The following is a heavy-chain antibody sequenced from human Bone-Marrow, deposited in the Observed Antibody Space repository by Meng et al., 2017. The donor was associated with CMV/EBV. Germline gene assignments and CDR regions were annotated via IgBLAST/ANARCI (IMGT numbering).Heavy chain of an antibody. Sequence: ESLKISCAASGFTFNDAWMTWVRQPPGKGLEWIGEINHSGSTNYNPSLKSRVTISVDTSKNQFSLKLSSVTAADTAVYYCARGAYYYDSPHDAFDIWGQGTRVTGSS. CDR3: ARGAYYYDSPHDAFDI. CDR2: INHSGST. CDR1: GFTFNDAW. V-gene: IGHV4-34*01. D-gene: IGHD3-22*01. J-gene: IGHJ3*02.